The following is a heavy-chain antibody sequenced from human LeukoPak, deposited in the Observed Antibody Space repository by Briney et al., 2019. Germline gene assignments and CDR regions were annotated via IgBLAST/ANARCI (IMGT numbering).Heavy chain of an antibody. D-gene: IGHD4-23*01. J-gene: IGHJ4*02. Sequence: SVKVSCKASGGTISSYAISWVRQAPGQWLEWMGGIIPIFGTANYAQKFQGRVTITADESTSTAYMELSSLRSEDTAVYYCARETAVDYGGNSYDYWGQGTLVTVSS. CDR2: IIPIFGTA. CDR3: ARETAVDYGGNSYDY. CDR1: GGTISSYA. V-gene: IGHV1-69*13.